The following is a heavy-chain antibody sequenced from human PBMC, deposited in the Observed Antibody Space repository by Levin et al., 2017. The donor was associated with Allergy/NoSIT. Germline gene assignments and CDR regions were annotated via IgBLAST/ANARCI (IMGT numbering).Heavy chain of an antibody. Sequence: SETLSLTCTVSGGSISSSSYYWGWIRQPPGKGLEWIGSIYYSGSTYYNPSLKSRVTISVDTSKNQFSLKLSSVTAADTAVYYCAKRIQLKGKPRGDNWFDPWGQGTLVTVSS. CDR1: GGSISSSSYY. CDR2: IYYSGST. D-gene: IGHD5-18*01. J-gene: IGHJ5*02. V-gene: IGHV4-39*07. CDR3: AKRIQLKGKPRGDNWFDP.